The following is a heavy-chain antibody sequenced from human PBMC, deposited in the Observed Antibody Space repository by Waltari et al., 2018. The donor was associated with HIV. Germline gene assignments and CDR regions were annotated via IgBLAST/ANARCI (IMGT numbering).Heavy chain of an antibody. CDR2: MNPNSGNT. V-gene: IGHV1-8*01. CDR3: ARGRDDSTGY. J-gene: IGHJ4*02. D-gene: IGHD3-22*01. Sequence: QVQLVQSGAEVKKPGASVKVSRQASGYTFTSSAINWVRQATGQGLEWMGGMNPNSGNTGYAQKFQGRVTMTRNTSISTAYMELSSLRSEDTAVYYCARGRDDSTGYWGQGTLVTVSS. CDR1: GYTFTSSA.